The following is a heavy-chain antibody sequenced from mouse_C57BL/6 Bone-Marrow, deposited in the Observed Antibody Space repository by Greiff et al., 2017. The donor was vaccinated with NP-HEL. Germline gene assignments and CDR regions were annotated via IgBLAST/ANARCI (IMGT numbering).Heavy chain of an antibody. V-gene: IGHV5-15*04. J-gene: IGHJ4*01. CDR2: ISNLAYSI. CDR1: GFTFSDYG. CDR3: ARITTVAPYAMDY. D-gene: IGHD1-1*01. Sequence: EVKVEESGGGLVQPGGSLKLSCAASGFTFSDYGMAWVRQAPRKGPEWVAFISNLAYSIYYADTVTGRFPISRENAKNTLYLEMSSLRSEDTAMYYCARITTVAPYAMDYWGQGTSVTVSS.